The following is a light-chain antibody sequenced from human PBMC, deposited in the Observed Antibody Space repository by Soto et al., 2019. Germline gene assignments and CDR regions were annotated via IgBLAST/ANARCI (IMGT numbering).Light chain of an antibody. Sequence: QSALTQPAAVSVSPGQSITISCTGTSSDVGGYNYVSWYQQPPGKAPKLMIYDVSNRPSGVSNRFSGSKSGNTASLTISGLQADDEADYYCSSYTSSSTVVFGGGTKLTVL. J-gene: IGLJ2*01. CDR2: DVS. CDR1: SSDVGGYNY. V-gene: IGLV2-14*01. CDR3: SSYTSSSTVV.